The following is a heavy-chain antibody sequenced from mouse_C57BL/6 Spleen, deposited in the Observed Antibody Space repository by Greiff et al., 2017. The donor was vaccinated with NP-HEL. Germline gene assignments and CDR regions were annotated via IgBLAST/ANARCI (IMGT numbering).Heavy chain of an antibody. Sequence: QVQLQQPGAELVRPGTSVKLSCKASGYTFTSYWMHWVKQRPGQGLEWIGVIDPSDSYTNYNQKFKGKATLTVDTSSSTAYMQLSSLTSEDSPVYYCARGDGYYDAMDYWGQGTSVTVSS. CDR2: IDPSDSYT. V-gene: IGHV1-59*01. CDR3: ARGDGYYDAMDY. J-gene: IGHJ4*01. D-gene: IGHD2-3*01. CDR1: GYTFTSYW.